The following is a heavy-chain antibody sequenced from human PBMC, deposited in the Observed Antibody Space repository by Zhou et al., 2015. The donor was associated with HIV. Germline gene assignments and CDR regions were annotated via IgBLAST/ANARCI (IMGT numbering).Heavy chain of an antibody. D-gene: IGHD5-12*01. Sequence: QVQLVQSGAEVKKPGASVKVSCKASGYTFTSYAMHWVRQAPGQRLEWMGWINAGNGNTKYSQKFQGRVTITRDTSASTAYMELSSLRSEDTAVYYCARVDSGYDYYFDYWGQGTLVTVSS. J-gene: IGHJ4*02. CDR3: ARVDSGYDYYFDY. CDR1: GYTFTSYA. V-gene: IGHV1-3*01. CDR2: INAGNGNT.